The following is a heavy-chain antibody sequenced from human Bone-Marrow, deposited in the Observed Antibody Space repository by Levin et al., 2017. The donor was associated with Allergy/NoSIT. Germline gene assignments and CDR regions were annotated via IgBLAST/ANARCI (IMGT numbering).Heavy chain of an antibody. J-gene: IGHJ3*02. D-gene: IGHD3-16*02. CDR2: IYSGGST. Sequence: SGGSLRLSCAASGFTVSSNYMSWVRQAPGKGLEWVSVIYSGGSTYYADSVKGRFTISRHNSKNTLYLQMNSLRAEDTAVYYCASPLPYDYVWGSYRQDAFDIWGQGTMVTVSS. V-gene: IGHV3-66*01. CDR3: ASPLPYDYVWGSYRQDAFDI. CDR1: GFTVSSNY.